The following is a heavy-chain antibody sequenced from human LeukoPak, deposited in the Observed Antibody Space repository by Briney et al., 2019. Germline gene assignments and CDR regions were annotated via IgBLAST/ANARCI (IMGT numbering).Heavy chain of an antibody. CDR1: GYTFTGHY. Sequence: ASVKVSCKASGYTFTGHYMHWVRQAPGQGLEWMGRINPNSGGTNYAQKFQGRVTMTRDTSITTAYMELSRLRSDDTAVYYCARNDYATDYFDYWGPGTLVTVSS. J-gene: IGHJ4*02. CDR3: ARNDYATDYFDY. CDR2: INPNSGGT. D-gene: IGHD1-1*01. V-gene: IGHV1-2*06.